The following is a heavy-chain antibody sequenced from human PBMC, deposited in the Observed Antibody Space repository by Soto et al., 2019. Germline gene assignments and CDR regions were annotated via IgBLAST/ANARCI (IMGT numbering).Heavy chain of an antibody. Sequence: GGSLRLSCAASGFTFSSYAMSWVHQAPGKGLEWVSTISDSGNNTYSVDSVKGRFTISRDNSKNTLYLQMNSLRAEDTAVYYCARDRYGDPLWGQEDFDYWGQGTLVTVSS. CDR3: ARDRYGDPLWGQEDFDY. CDR2: ISDSGNNT. CDR1: GFTFSSYA. D-gene: IGHD4-17*01. V-gene: IGHV3-23*01. J-gene: IGHJ4*02.